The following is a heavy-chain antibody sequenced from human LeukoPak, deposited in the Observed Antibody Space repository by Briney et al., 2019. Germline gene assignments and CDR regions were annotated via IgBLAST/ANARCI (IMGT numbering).Heavy chain of an antibody. CDR2: INPSGGST. CDR1: GFTFTSYY. CDR3: ATEAVHTIFGVVIGNWFDP. D-gene: IGHD3-3*01. Sequence: ASVKASCKASGFTFTSYYMHWVRQAPGQGLEWMGIINPSGGSTSYAQKFQGRVTMTRDMSTSTVYMELSSLRSEDMAVYYCATEAVHTIFGVVIGNWFDPWGQGTLVTVSS. J-gene: IGHJ5*02. V-gene: IGHV1-46*01.